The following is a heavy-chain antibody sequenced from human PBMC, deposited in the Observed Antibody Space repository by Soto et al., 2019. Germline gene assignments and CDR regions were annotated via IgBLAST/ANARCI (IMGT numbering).Heavy chain of an antibody. J-gene: IGHJ4*02. D-gene: IGHD3-10*01. V-gene: IGHV3-23*01. CDR1: GFTFSSYS. CDR3: AKKVNSGSGSQYFDY. CDR2: FRSSGDDGTT. Sequence: ESLKISFAAAGFTFSSYSMSWVRQAPGKGLEWVSGFRSSGDDGTTYYADSVKGRFTISRDNSKNTLFLQMNSLRAEDTAIYYCAKKVNSGSGSQYFDYWGQGTLVTVSS.